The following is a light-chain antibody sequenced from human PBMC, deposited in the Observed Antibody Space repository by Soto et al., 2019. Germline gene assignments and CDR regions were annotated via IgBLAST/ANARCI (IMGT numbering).Light chain of an antibody. CDR2: ATS. Sequence: IVLTQSPGTLSLSPGERATVSCRASETIGRAYFAWYQHRPGRTPRLVLSATSNRAAGIPDRFGGSGSGADFTLTISGVEPEDFAVDYCHQYATSPFTFGQGTKLEI. CDR1: ETIGRAY. CDR3: HQYATSPFT. J-gene: IGKJ2*01. V-gene: IGKV3-20*01.